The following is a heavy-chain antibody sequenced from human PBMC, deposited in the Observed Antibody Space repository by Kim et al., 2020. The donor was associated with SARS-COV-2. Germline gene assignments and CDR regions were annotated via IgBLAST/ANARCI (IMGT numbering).Heavy chain of an antibody. Sequence: GGSLRLSCATSGFTFSAYDMNWVRRAPGKGLEWLSFITKSSTTINYADSVKGRFTISRDNAKNSLYLQMNSLRDEDTALYYCVRDRMGGAFDIWGQGTMV. CDR2: ITKSSTTI. V-gene: IGHV3-48*02. J-gene: IGHJ3*02. CDR1: GFTFSAYD. CDR3: VRDRMGGAFDI. D-gene: IGHD3-16*01.